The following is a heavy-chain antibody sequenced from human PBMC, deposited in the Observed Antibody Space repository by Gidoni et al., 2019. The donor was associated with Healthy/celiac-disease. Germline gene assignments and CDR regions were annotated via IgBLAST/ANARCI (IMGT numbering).Heavy chain of an antibody. D-gene: IGHD6-13*01. V-gene: IGHV1-2*02. J-gene: IGHJ3*02. Sequence: QVQLVQSGAEVKTHGASVKASCKASGSTFTGYYMHWVRQAPGQGLEWMGWINPNSGGTNYAQKFQGRVTMTRDTSISTAYMELSRLRSDDTAVYYCARGTRSSPTQAAFDIWGQGTMVTVSS. CDR1: GSTFTGYY. CDR3: ARGTRSSPTQAAFDI. CDR2: INPNSGGT.